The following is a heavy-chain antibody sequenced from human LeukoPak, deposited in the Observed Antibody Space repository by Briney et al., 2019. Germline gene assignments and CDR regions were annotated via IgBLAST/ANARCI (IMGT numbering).Heavy chain of an antibody. CDR3: ARLVGATDAFDI. D-gene: IGHD1-26*01. J-gene: IGHJ3*02. CDR2: FYYRGSP. V-gene: IGHV4-39*01. CDR1: GGSISSSSIY. Sequence: SETLSLTCSVSGGSISSSSIYWGWIRQSPGKGLEWIGSFYYRGSPYYDSSLKSRVTISVDTSKNQFSLRLSSVTAADTAVYYCARLVGATDAFDIWGQGTMVTVSS.